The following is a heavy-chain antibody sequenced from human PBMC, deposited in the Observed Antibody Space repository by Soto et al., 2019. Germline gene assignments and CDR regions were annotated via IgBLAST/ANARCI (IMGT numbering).Heavy chain of an antibody. CDR1: GFTFSSYD. CDR3: ARAIGPKLFDY. J-gene: IGHJ4*02. Sequence: GGSLRLSCSASGFTFSSYDMHWVRQGPGKGLEWVSAIGTAGDTNYAGSVKGRFPISGGNDKDSVYLQMNSLRAGNTAIYFCARAIGPKLFDYWGQGTLVTVSS. V-gene: IGHV3-13*04. CDR2: IGTAGDT. D-gene: IGHD3-22*01.